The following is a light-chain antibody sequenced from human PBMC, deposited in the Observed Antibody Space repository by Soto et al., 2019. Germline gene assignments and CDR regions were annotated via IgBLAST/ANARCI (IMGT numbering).Light chain of an antibody. Sequence: QSALTQPASVSGSPGQSITISCTGTSSDVGRYNLVSWYQHHPGTAPKLMIFEASKRPSGVSNRFSGSKSGNTASLTISGLQAEDEADYYCWSYEGSIAVVVFGGGTQLTVL. V-gene: IGLV2-23*01. CDR3: WSYEGSIAVVV. J-gene: IGLJ2*01. CDR1: SSDVGRYNL. CDR2: EAS.